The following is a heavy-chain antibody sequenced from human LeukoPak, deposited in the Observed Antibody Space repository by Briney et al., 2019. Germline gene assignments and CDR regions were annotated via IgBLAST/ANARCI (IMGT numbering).Heavy chain of an antibody. D-gene: IGHD2-8*01. CDR2: IHYSGGT. Sequence: SETLSLTCTVSGGSISSDSWSWIRQPPGKGLEWIGYIHYSGGTNYNPSLKSRVTISIDTSKNQFSLKLSSVTAADTAVYYCSRNSNIGLAYWGQGTLVTVSS. J-gene: IGHJ4*02. CDR1: GGSISSDS. V-gene: IGHV4-59*12. CDR3: SRNSNIGLAY.